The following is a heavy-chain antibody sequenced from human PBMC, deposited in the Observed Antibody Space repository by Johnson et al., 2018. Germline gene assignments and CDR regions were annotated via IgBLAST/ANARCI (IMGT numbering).Heavy chain of an antibody. J-gene: IGHJ5*02. D-gene: IGHD6-19*01. CDR3: ARDRIAVGDNGFDP. Sequence: QVQLGEAGGGVVQPGRSLGLSCAASGFTFSSYAMHWVRQAPGKGLEWVAVISYDGSNKYYADYVKGRFTISRDNYEKTLYLQRNSLGAEDKAVYYCARDRIAVGDNGFDPWGQGTRVTVSS. CDR2: ISYDGSNK. CDR1: GFTFSSYA. V-gene: IGHV3-30-3*01.